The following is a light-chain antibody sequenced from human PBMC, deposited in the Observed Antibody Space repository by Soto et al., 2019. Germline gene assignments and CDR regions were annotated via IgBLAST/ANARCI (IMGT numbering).Light chain of an antibody. CDR3: QQRSHWPRT. CDR1: QSVSSN. J-gene: IGKJ1*01. V-gene: IGKV3-15*01. CDR2: GAS. Sequence: EIVMTQSPATLSVSPWERATLSCRASQSVSSNLAWYRQKPGQAPRLLIYGASTRATGIPARFSGSGSGTEFTLTISSLQSEDFAVYYCQQRSHWPRTFGQGTKVDIK.